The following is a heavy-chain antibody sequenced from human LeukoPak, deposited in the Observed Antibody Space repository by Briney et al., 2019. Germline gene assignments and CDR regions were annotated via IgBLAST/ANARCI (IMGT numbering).Heavy chain of an antibody. Sequence: GGSLRLSCAASGFTFSDYYMSWIRQAPGKGLEWVSYISSSGSTIYYADSVRGRFTISRDNAKNSLYLQMNSLRAEDTAVYYCARDQEGRWLVPRYYYYYYMDVWGKGTTVTVSS. J-gene: IGHJ6*03. V-gene: IGHV3-11*01. CDR3: ARDQEGRWLVPRYYYYYYMDV. D-gene: IGHD6-6*01. CDR1: GFTFSDYY. CDR2: ISSSGSTI.